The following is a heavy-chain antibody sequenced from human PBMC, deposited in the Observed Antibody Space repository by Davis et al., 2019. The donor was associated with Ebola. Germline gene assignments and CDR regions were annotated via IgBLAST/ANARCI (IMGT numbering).Heavy chain of an antibody. Sequence: ASVKVSCKASGYTFTSYPIHWVRQAPGQGLEWMGWINAGNGNTEYSQKFQGRVTITRDTSASTAYMELSSLRSEDTAVYYCARDEFDYWGQGTLVTVSS. CDR1: GYTFTSYP. J-gene: IGHJ4*02. CDR3: ARDEFDY. CDR2: INAGNGNT. V-gene: IGHV1-3*01.